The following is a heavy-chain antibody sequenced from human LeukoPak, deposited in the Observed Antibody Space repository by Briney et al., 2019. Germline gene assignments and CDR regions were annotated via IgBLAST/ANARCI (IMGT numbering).Heavy chain of an antibody. D-gene: IGHD6-6*01. V-gene: IGHV3-30*04. J-gene: IGHJ6*03. CDR3: ARVGRVSIYPSYMDV. Sequence: PGTSLRLSCEASGFTFSTFPMHWVRQTPDKRLEWVAVISDDGRDIYYADPVKGRFTISRDNSKNTLYLQMNSLSPEDTALFYCARVGRVSIYPSYMDVWGKGTTVTVSS. CDR2: ISDDGRDI. CDR1: GFTFSTFP.